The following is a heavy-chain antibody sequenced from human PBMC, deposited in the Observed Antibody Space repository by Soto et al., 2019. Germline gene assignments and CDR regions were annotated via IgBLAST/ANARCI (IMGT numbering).Heavy chain of an antibody. J-gene: IGHJ5*02. D-gene: IGHD3-16*01. CDR3: ARSYYDYVWGSYGP. Sequence: SETLSLTCTVSGGSSSTYYWSWIRQPPGKGLEWIGYIYYSGSTNYNPSLKSRVTISVDTSKNQFSLKLTSVTAADTAVYYCARSYYDYVWGSYGPWGQGTLVTVSS. CDR2: IYYSGST. CDR1: GGSSSTYY. V-gene: IGHV4-59*01.